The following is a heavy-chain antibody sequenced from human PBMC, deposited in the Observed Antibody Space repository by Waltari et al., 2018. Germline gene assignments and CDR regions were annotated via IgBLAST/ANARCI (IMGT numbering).Heavy chain of an antibody. CDR3: ARETVTTLGY. V-gene: IGHV3-30-3*01. CDR2: ISYDGSNK. D-gene: IGHD4-17*01. Sequence: QVQLVASGGAVVQPGRSLRRSCAASGFTFSSNAMHWVRQAPGKGLEWVAGISYDGSNKYYADSVKGRFTISRDNSKNTLYLQMNSLRAEDTAVYYCARETVTTLGYWGQGTLVTVSS. CDR1: GFTFSSNA. J-gene: IGHJ4*02.